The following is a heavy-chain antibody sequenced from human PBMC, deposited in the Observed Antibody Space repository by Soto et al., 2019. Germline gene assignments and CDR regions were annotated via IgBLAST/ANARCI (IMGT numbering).Heavy chain of an antibody. Sequence: GGSLRLSCAASGFTFSNAWINWVRQAPGKGLEWVGRIKSKTDGGTTDFAAPVKGRFAISRDDSKDMVYLPMNSLKTEDTGIYYCTTESYSTMPVVRSDDWCHGPLVTVAS. CDR2: IKSKTDGGTT. CDR3: TTESYSTMPVVRSDD. CDR1: GFTFSNAW. D-gene: IGHD6-13*01. V-gene: IGHV3-15*07. J-gene: IGHJ4*01.